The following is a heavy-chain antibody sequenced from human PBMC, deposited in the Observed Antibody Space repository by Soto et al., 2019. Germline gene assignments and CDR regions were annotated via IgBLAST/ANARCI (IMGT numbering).Heavy chain of an antibody. Sequence: ASVKVSCKASGGTFGRYAISWVRRAPGQSLEWMGQINAGFGATDLAQMFQGRVTITADKSTTTVYMELSSLRSDDTAVYYCATAGSGGSCYGGSCMDFWRQGTTGTV. V-gene: IGHV1-69*06. D-gene: IGHD2-15*01. CDR3: ATAGSGGSCYGGSCMDF. J-gene: IGHJ6*01. CDR2: INAGFGAT. CDR1: GGTFGRYA.